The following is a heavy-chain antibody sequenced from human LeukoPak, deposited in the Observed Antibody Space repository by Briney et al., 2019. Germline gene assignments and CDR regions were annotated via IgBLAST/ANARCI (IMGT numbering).Heavy chain of an antibody. V-gene: IGHV3-43*01. CDR3: AKELDTMFFDY. CDR2: AGWAGGTT. D-gene: IGHD3-10*02. J-gene: IGHJ4*02. CDR1: GIKFDRYT. Sequence: GSLGLSWSNSGIKFDRYTIHLVRQTPGKGLEWVSLAGWAGGTTFYSDSVRGRFTISRDSGRKSVYLQMNSLTTDDTAFYFCAKELDTMFFDYWGQGALVTVSS.